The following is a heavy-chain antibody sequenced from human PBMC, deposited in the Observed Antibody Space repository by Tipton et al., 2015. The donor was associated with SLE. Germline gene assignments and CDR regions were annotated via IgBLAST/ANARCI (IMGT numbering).Heavy chain of an antibody. Sequence: SLRLSCTASGFTFGDYDMSWVRQAPGKGLEWVGFVRRKVYGATTDYAASVKGRFTISRDDPKSIAYLQMNSLKTEDTAVYYCARIFRGGVITSDQIDYWGQGTPVTVSS. V-gene: IGHV3-49*04. CDR3: ARIFRGGVITSDQIDY. J-gene: IGHJ4*02. D-gene: IGHD4-23*01. CDR2: VRRKVYGATT. CDR1: GFTFGDYD.